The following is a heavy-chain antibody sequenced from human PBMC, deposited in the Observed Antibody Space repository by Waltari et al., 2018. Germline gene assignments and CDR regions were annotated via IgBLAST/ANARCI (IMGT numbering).Heavy chain of an antibody. CDR2: ISMGTSTI. CDR3: ARGRDGYSEDAFDI. V-gene: IGHV3-48*01. J-gene: IGHJ3*02. D-gene: IGHD5-18*01. Sequence: VQLLQSGAEVKKPGASVRVSCQASGFTFSSNSMNWVRQAPGKGLGWVSYISMGTSTIYYADAVKGRFTISRDNAKNSLYLQMNSLRAEDTAVYYCARGRDGYSEDAFDIWGQGRTVTVSS. CDR1: GFTFSSNS.